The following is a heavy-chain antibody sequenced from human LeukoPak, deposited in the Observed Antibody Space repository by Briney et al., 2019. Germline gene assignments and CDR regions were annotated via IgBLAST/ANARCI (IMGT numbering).Heavy chain of an antibody. J-gene: IGHJ4*02. V-gene: IGHV3-11*01. CDR2: ISDSGSTI. CDR3: ARDPDTSSKVDY. Sequence: GGSLRLSCAASGFTFSDHYMSWIRQAPGKGLEWVSRISDSGSTIYYADSVKGRFTVSRDNAKNSLYLQMNSLRAEDTAVYYCARDPDTSSKVDYWGQGTLVTVSS. CDR1: GFTFSDHY. D-gene: IGHD6-6*01.